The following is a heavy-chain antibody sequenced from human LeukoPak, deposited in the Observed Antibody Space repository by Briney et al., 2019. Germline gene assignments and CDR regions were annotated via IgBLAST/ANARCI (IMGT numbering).Heavy chain of an antibody. CDR2: INPSAGSR. D-gene: IGHD3-22*01. CDR3: ARGALYYYDSSGYYYSLHYFDY. Sequence: ASVKVSCKASGYTFTSYYIHWVRQAPGQGPEWMGKINPSAGSRIYAQRFQGRVTMTRDTSTSTAYMELSSLTSEDTAVFYCARGALYYYDSSGYYYSLHYFDYWGQGTLVTVSS. CDR1: GYTFTSYY. V-gene: IGHV1-46*01. J-gene: IGHJ4*02.